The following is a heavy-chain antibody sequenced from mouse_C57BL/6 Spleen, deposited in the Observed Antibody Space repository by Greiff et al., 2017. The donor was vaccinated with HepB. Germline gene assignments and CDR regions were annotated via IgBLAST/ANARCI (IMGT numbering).Heavy chain of an antibody. J-gene: IGHJ2*01. CDR2: IYPGDGDT. Sequence: VKLQESGPELVKPGASVKISCKASGYAFSSSWMNWVKQRPGKGLEWIGRIYPGDGDTNYNGKFKGKATLTADKSSSTAYMQLSSLTSEDSAVYFCARGLGRGDYFDYWGHSTTLTVSS. D-gene: IGHD4-1*01. CDR1: GYAFSSSW. V-gene: IGHV1-82*01. CDR3: ARGLGRGDYFDY.